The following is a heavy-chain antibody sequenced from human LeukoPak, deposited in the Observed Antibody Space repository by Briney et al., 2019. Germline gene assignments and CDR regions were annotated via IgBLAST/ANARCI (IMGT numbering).Heavy chain of an antibody. CDR3: ARAGGCSSTSCYTDY. J-gene: IGHJ4*02. CDR1: GFTVSSNY. Sequence: GGSLRLSYAASGFTVSSNYMSWVCQAPGKGLEWVSVIYSGGSTYYADSVKGRFTISRDNSKNTLYLQMNSLRAEDTAVYYCARAGGCSSTSCYTDYWGQGTLVTVSS. CDR2: IYSGGST. D-gene: IGHD2-2*01. V-gene: IGHV3-66*01.